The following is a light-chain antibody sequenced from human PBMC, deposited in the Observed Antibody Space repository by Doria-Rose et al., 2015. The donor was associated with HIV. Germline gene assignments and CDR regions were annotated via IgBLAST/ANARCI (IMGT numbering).Light chain of an antibody. J-gene: IGLJ1*01. Sequence: QSVVTQPPSVSGAPGQRVAISCTGSSSNIGAGFDVKWYQQSPGTAPKLLIHGNTNRPSGVPDRFSGFKSGTSASLAISGLRAEDEADYYCQSYDSRLSVYVFGTGTKVTVL. CDR2: GNT. CDR3: QSYDSRLSVYV. CDR1: SSNIGAGFD. V-gene: IGLV1-40*01.